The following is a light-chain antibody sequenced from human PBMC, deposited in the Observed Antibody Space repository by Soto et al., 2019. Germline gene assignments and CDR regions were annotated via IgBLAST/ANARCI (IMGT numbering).Light chain of an antibody. J-gene: IGLJ1*01. Sequence: QSALTQPASVSGSPGQSITISCTGTSSDVGLYNYVSWYQQHPDKAPKLMIFEVNNRPSGISNRFSGSKSGNTASLTITGLHAEDEADYYCSSYTTSSTLVFGTGTKLTVL. CDR1: SSDVGLYNY. CDR3: SSYTTSSTLV. CDR2: EVN. V-gene: IGLV2-14*01.